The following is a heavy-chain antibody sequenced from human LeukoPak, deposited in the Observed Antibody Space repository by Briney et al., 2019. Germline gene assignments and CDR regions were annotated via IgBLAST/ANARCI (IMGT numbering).Heavy chain of an antibody. CDR3: ARVPDYYDSSGYPDY. CDR1: GYTFTSHY. J-gene: IGHJ4*02. V-gene: IGHV1-46*01. D-gene: IGHD3-22*01. CDR2: INPSGGST. Sequence: ASVKVSCKASGYTFTSHYMHWVRQAPGQGLEWMGIINPSGGSTSYAQKFQGRVTMTRDTSTSTVYMELSSLRSEDTAVYYCARVPDYYDSSGYPDYWGQGTLVTVSS.